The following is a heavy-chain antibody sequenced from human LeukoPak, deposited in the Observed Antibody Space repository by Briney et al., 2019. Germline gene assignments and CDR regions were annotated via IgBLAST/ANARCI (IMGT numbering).Heavy chain of an antibody. Sequence: SVKVSCKASGGTLSSYAISWVRQAPGQGLEWMGGIIPIFGTANYAQKFQGRVTITADESTSTAYMELSSLRSEDTAVYYCARSGLWGYYFDYWGQGTLVTVSS. CDR1: GGTLSSYA. CDR3: ARSGLWGYYFDY. V-gene: IGHV1-69*13. CDR2: IIPIFGTA. J-gene: IGHJ4*02. D-gene: IGHD2-8*02.